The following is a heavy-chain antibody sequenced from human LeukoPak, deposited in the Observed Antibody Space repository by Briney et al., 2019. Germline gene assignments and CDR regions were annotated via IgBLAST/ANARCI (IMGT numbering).Heavy chain of an antibody. CDR3: AKGGYYDSSGYYSGIYFDY. V-gene: IGHV3-7*01. J-gene: IGHJ4*02. CDR2: IKQDGSEK. D-gene: IGHD3-22*01. Sequence: GGSLRLSCAASGFTFSNHWMIWVRQAPGKGLEWVASIKQDGSEKQYVGTVRGRFTISRDNAKNILDLQMNSLTAEDTAVYYCAKGGYYDSSGYYSGIYFDYWGQGTLVTVSS. CDR1: GFTFSNHW.